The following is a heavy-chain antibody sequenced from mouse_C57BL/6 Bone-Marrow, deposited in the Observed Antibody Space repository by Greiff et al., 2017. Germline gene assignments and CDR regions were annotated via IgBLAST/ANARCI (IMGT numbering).Heavy chain of an antibody. Sequence: DVQLQESGAELVRPGASVKLSCTASGFNIKDDYMHWVKQRPEQGLEWIGWIDPGNGDTEYASKFQGKATITADTSSNTAYLQLSSLTSEDTAVYYCTLITTVVATDYWGQGTTLTVSS. CDR1: GFNIKDDY. D-gene: IGHD1-1*01. CDR2: IDPGNGDT. CDR3: TLITTVVATDY. V-gene: IGHV14-4*01. J-gene: IGHJ2*01.